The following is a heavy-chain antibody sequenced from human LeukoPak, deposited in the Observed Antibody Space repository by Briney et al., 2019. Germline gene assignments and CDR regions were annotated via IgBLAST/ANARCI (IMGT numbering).Heavy chain of an antibody. V-gene: IGHV1-69*01. CDR2: IIPIFGAA. CDR3: ASGIAVAGPDY. J-gene: IGHJ4*02. D-gene: IGHD6-19*01. Sequence: SVKVSCKASGGTFSSYAISWVRQAPGQGLEWMGGIIPIFGAANYAQKFQGRVTITADESTSTAYMELSSLRSEDTAVYYCASGIAVAGPDYWGQGTLVTVSS. CDR1: GGTFSSYA.